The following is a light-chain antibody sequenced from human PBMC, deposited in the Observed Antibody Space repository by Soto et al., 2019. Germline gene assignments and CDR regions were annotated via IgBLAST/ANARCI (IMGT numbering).Light chain of an antibody. Sequence: EIVMTQSPATLSVSPGEKAILSCRASQSISSHLAWYQQKPGQAPRFLIYGASTRATGIPVRFSGSGSGTEFTLTISSLQSEDFAVYYCTQYNYLWTFGQGPKVEIK. CDR3: TQYNYLWT. J-gene: IGKJ1*01. CDR2: GAS. CDR1: QSISSH. V-gene: IGKV3D-15*01.